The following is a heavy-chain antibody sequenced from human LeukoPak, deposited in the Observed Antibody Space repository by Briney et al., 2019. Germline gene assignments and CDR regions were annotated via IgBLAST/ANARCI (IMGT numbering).Heavy chain of an antibody. J-gene: IGHJ4*02. V-gene: IGHV4-59*01. CDR3: ARERISGYYYGSFGY. Sequence: SETLSLTCTVSGGSISSYYWSWIRQPPGKGLEWIGYIYYSGSTNYNPSLKSRITISVDTSKNQFSLKLSSVTAADTAVYYCARERISGYYYGSFGYWGQGTLVTVSS. CDR2: IYYSGST. CDR1: GGSISSYY. D-gene: IGHD3-22*01.